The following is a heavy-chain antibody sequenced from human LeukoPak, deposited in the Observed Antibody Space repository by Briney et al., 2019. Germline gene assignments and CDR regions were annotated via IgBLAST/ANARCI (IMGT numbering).Heavy chain of an antibody. Sequence: KPSDTLSLNCAVCGRSFSRYYWRWIRQPPGKGLEWIGEINHSGSTNHNPSLKSRGTISVDTSKNQFFLKLSSVTAADTAVYYCAREGGVRSSWYINYYYGMDVWGKGTTVTVSS. D-gene: IGHD6-13*01. V-gene: IGHV4-34*01. J-gene: IGHJ6*04. CDR1: GRSFSRYY. CDR3: AREGGVRSSWYINYYYGMDV. CDR2: INHSGST.